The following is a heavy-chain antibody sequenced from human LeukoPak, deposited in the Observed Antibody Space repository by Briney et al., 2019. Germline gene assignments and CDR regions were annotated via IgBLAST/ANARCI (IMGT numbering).Heavy chain of an antibody. CDR3: AKGDGADY. D-gene: IGHD4-17*01. Sequence: GGSLRLSCAASGFTFSSYGMHWVRQAPGKGLEWVAVISYDGSNKYYAGSVKGRFTISRDNSKNTLYLQMNSLRAEDTAVYYCAKGDGADYWGQGTLVTVSS. J-gene: IGHJ4*02. CDR2: ISYDGSNK. V-gene: IGHV3-30*18. CDR1: GFTFSSYG.